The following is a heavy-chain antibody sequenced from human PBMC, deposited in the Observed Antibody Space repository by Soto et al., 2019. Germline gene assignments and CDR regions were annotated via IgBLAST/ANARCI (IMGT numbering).Heavy chain of an antibody. CDR2: INHSGST. J-gene: IGHJ4*02. Sequence: TSETLSLTCAVYGGSFSGYYWSWIRQPPGKGLEWIGEINHSGSTNYNPSLKSRVTISVDTSKNQFSLKLSSVTAADTAVYYCARARKRGYSYGGQFDYWGQGTLVTVSS. CDR1: GGSFSGYY. CDR3: ARARKRGYSYGGQFDY. D-gene: IGHD5-18*01. V-gene: IGHV4-34*01.